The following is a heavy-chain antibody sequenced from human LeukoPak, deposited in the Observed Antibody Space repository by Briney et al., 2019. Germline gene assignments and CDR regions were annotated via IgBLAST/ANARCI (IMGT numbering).Heavy chain of an antibody. CDR1: GFTFSSYW. CDR3: ARDIVEPYYYYYMDV. V-gene: IGHV3-7*01. J-gene: IGHJ6*03. CDR2: IKQDGSEK. Sequence: GGSLRLSRAASGFTFSSYWMSWVRQAPGKGLEWVANIKQDGSEKYYVDSVKGRFTISRDNAKNSLYLQMNSLRAEDTAVYYCARDIVEPYYYYYMDVWGKGTTVTVSS. D-gene: IGHD3-16*02.